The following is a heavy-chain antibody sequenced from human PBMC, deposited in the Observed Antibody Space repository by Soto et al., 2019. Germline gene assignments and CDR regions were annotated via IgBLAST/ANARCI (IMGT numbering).Heavy chain of an antibody. CDR1: GGSVSSDTHY. CDR2: IYYSGST. J-gene: IGHJ6*02. D-gene: IGHD3-3*01. CDR3: ARAGGDYDFWSGYYEDYYYYGMDV. Sequence: SETLSLTCTVSGGSVSSDTHYWSCIRQPPGKGLEWIGYIYYSGSTNYNPSLKSRVTISVDTSKNQFSLKLSSVTAADTAVYYCARAGGDYDFWSGYYEDYYYYGMDVWGQGTTVTVSS. V-gene: IGHV4-61*01.